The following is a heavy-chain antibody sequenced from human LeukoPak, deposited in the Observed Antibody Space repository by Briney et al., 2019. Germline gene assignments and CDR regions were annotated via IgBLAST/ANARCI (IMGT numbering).Heavy chain of an antibody. Sequence: ASVKVSCKASGYTFTSYAMNWVRQAPGQGLEWMGWINTNTGNPTYAQGFTGRFVFSLDTSVSTAYLQISSLKAEDTAVYYCAREGRVAAAATVYFQHWGQGTLVTVSS. CDR1: GYTFTSYA. CDR2: INTNTGNP. J-gene: IGHJ1*01. CDR3: AREGRVAAAATVYFQH. D-gene: IGHD6-13*01. V-gene: IGHV7-4-1*02.